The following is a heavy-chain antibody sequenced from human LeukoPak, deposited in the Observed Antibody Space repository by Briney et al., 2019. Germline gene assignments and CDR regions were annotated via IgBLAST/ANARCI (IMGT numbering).Heavy chain of an antibody. V-gene: IGHV4-30-4*01. CDR1: GGSISSGDYY. D-gene: IGHD2-8*01. CDR2: IYYSGST. Sequence: PSETLSLTCTVSGGSISSGDYYWSWIRQPPGKGLEWIGYIYYSGSTYYNPSLKSRATISVDASKNQFSLKLSSVTAADTAVYYCAREGWGYCTNGVCYAFDIWGQGTMVTVSS. J-gene: IGHJ3*02. CDR3: AREGWGYCTNGVCYAFDI.